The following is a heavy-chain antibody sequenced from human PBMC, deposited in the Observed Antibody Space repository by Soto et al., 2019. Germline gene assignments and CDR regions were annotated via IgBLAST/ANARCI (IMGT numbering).Heavy chain of an antibody. J-gene: IGHJ6*03. CDR1: GGSISSYY. CDR3: ARHESVYGQYYYYYYYMDV. D-gene: IGHD3-3*01. V-gene: IGHV4-59*08. Sequence: SETLSLTCTVSGGSISSYYWSWIRQPPGKGLEWIGYIYYSGSTNYNPSLKSRVTISVDTSKNQFSLKLSSVTAADTAVYYCARHESVYGQYYYYYYYMDVWGKGPRSPSP. CDR2: IYYSGST.